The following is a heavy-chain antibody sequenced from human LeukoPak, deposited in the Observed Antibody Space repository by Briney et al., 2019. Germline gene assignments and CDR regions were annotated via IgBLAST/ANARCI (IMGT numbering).Heavy chain of an antibody. CDR2: IYYSGST. V-gene: IGHV4-39*07. J-gene: IGHJ4*02. CDR3: ARDDGDY. Sequence: PSETLSLTFTVSGGSISSSSYYWGWIRQPPGKGLEWIGSIYYSGSTYYNPSLKSRVTISVDTSKNQFSLKLSSVTAADTAVYYCARDDGDYWGQGTLVTVSS. CDR1: GGSISSSSYY.